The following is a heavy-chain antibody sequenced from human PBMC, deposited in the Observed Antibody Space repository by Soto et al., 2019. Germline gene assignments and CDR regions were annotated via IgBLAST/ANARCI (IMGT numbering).Heavy chain of an antibody. CDR2: ISYDGSNK. Sequence: QVQLVESGGGVVQPGRSLRLSCAASGFTFSSYAMHWVRQAPGKGLEWVAVISYDGSNKYYADSVKGRFTISTDNSKNALQLEMIGLRAASTAVYYCASAPPTVTTAYSFDYRRQGTLVTVAS. J-gene: IGHJ4*02. CDR3: ASAPPTVTTAYSFDY. V-gene: IGHV3-30-3*01. CDR1: GFTFSSYA. D-gene: IGHD4-17*01.